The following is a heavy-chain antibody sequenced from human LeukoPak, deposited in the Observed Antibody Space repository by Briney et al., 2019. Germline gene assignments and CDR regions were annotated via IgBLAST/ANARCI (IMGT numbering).Heavy chain of an antibody. CDR2: INPSSGGT. CDR3: ARDMVRGVRNYYGMDV. CDR1: GYTFTGYY. D-gene: IGHD3-10*01. V-gene: IGHV1-2*04. Sequence: ASVKVSCKASGYTFTGYYMHWVRHAPGQGLEWMGWINPSSGGTNYAQKFQGWVTMTRDTSISTAYMELSRLRSDDTAVYYCARDMVRGVRNYYGMDVWGQGTTVTVSS. J-gene: IGHJ6*02.